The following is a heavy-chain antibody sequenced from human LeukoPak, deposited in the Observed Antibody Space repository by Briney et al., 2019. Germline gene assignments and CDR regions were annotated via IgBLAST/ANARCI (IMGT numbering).Heavy chain of an antibody. J-gene: IGHJ5*02. Sequence: SETLSLTCAVYGGSLSGSYWSWIRQPPGKGLEWIGEINHIGITKYNPSLESRLTISLGTSKNQFSLKSTSVSAADTAMYYCARSEDCGSSSCYWFVHWGQGTLVTVSS. CDR1: GGSLSGSY. V-gene: IGHV4-34*01. CDR2: INHIGIT. CDR3: ARSEDCGSSSCYWFVH. D-gene: IGHD2-2*01.